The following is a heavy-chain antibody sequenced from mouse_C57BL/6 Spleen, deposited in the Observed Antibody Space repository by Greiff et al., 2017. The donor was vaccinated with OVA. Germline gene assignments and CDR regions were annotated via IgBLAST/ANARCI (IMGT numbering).Heavy chain of an antibody. D-gene: IGHD2-5*01. J-gene: IGHJ2*01. CDR1: GFTFSSYA. V-gene: IGHV5-4*01. Sequence: EVKLVESGGGLVKPGGSLKLSCAASGFTFSSYAMSWVRQTPEKRLEWVATISDGGSYTYYPDNVKGRFTISRDNAKNNLYLQMSHLKSEDTAMYYCARDDPYSNYFDYWGQGTTLTVSS. CDR3: ARDDPYSNYFDY. CDR2: ISDGGSYT.